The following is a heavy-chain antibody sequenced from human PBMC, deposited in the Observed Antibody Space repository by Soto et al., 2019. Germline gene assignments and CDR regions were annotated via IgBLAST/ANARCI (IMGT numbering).Heavy chain of an antibody. V-gene: IGHV1-24*01. CDR1: GYTLTELS. CDR2: FDPEDGET. D-gene: IGHD3-22*01. Sequence: ASVKVSCKVSGYTLTELSMHWVRQAPGKGLEWMGGFDPEDGETIYAQKFQGRVTMTEDTSTDTAYMELSSLRSEDTAVYYCATDRYYYDSSGYSLGYWGQGALVTLSS. J-gene: IGHJ4*02. CDR3: ATDRYYYDSSGYSLGY.